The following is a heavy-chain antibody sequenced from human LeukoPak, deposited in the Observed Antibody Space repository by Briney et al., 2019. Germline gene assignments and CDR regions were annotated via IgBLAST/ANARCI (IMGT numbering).Heavy chain of an antibody. CDR3: ARDGIGGPGGMDV. V-gene: IGHV3-48*04. D-gene: IGHD2-15*01. CDR1: GFTFSSYS. CDR2: ISSSSSTI. Sequence: GGSLRLSCAASGFTFSSYSMNWVRQAPGKGLEWVSYISSSSSTIYYADSVKGRFTISRDNAKNSLYLQMNSLRAEDTAVYYCARDGIGGPGGMDVWGQGTTVTVSS. J-gene: IGHJ6*02.